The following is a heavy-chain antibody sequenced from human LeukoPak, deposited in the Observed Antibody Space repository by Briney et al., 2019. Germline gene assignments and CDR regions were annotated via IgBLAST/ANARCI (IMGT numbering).Heavy chain of an antibody. CDR1: GFTFSSYS. V-gene: IGHV3-15*01. Sequence: GGSLRLSCAASGFTFSSYSMNWVRQAPGKGLEWVGRIKSKTDGGTTDYAAPVKGRFTISRDDSKNTLYLQMNSLKTEDTAVYYCTTIYDYVWGSYRSTKQNYFDYWGQGTLVTVSS. CDR3: TTIYDYVWGSYRSTKQNYFDY. D-gene: IGHD3-16*02. J-gene: IGHJ4*02. CDR2: IKSKTDGGTT.